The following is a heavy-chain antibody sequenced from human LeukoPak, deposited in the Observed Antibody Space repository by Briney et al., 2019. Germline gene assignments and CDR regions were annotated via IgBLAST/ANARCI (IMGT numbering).Heavy chain of an antibody. CDR1: GFSFNTYA. V-gene: IGHV3-23*01. Sequence: GGSLRLSCPASGFSFNTYAMAWVRQAQGKGLESFSTISGPGGDTYYADSVKGRFTISRDNSKNTLYLQMDSLRAEDTAIYYCCSNWNFDYWGQGTLVTVSS. CDR2: ISGPGGDT. J-gene: IGHJ4*02. CDR3: CSNWNFDY. D-gene: IGHD1-1*01.